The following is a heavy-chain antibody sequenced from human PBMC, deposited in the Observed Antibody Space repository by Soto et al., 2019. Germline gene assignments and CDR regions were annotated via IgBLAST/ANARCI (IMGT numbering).Heavy chain of an antibody. CDR1: GFTFSSYG. CDR3: AKGAHAGEDYYYYYMDV. J-gene: IGHJ6*03. D-gene: IGHD3-16*01. CDR2: ISYDGSNK. V-gene: IGHV3-30*18. Sequence: GGSLRLSCAASGFTFSSYGMHWVRQAPGKGLEWVAVISYDGSNKYYADSVKGRFTISRDNSKNTLYLQINSLRAEDTAVYYCAKGAHAGEDYYYYYMDVWGKGTTVTVSS.